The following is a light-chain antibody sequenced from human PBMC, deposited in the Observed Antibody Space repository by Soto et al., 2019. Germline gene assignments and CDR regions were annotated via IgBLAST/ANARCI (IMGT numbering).Light chain of an antibody. V-gene: IGKV3-15*01. J-gene: IGKJ5*01. CDR3: QQYHDWPIT. CDR2: DAS. CDR1: QSLNSD. Sequence: EIVMTQSPATLSVSPGERATLSCRASQSLNSDLAWYQQKPGQAPRLLISDASTRATGLPARFSGSGSGTDFTLTISSLQSEDLAVYYCQQYHDWPITFGQGTRLEIK.